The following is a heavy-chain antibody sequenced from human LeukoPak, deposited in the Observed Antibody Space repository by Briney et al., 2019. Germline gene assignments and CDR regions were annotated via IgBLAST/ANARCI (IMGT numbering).Heavy chain of an antibody. V-gene: IGHV5-51*01. CDR1: GYTFTNYW. J-gene: IGHJ3*02. CDR2: IYPGDSDT. D-gene: IGHD3-22*01. Sequence: GEALEISLMGSGYTFTNYWIGWVRQMPGKGLEWMGIIYPGDSDTRYSPSFQGQVTMSADKSISTAYLQWSSLKASDTAMYYCARLRGDSSGYYYRGAFDIWGQGTMVTVSS. CDR3: ARLRGDSSGYYYRGAFDI.